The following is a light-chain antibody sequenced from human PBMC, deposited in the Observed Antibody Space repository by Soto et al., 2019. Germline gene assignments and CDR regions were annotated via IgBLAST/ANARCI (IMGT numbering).Light chain of an antibody. V-gene: IGLV1-40*01. CDR2: GNT. J-gene: IGLJ2*01. CDR3: QSYDSSLSAVL. Sequence: QSVLTQPPSVSGAPGQGVTISCTGSGSNIGAPYDVHWYQQLPGTAPKLLIYGNTNRPSGVPDRFSGYKSGTSASLAITGLQAEDEADYYCQSYDSSLSAVLFGGGTKLTVL. CDR1: GSNIGAPYD.